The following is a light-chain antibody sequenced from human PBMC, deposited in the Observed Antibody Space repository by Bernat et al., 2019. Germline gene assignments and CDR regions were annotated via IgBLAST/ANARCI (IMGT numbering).Light chain of an antibody. J-gene: IGKJ4*01. CDR2: LGS. Sequence: DIVMTQSPLSLPVTPGEPASISCRSSQSLLHGNGFNYVDWYLQRPGQSPQLLIYLGSKRASGVPDRFSGSGSGTDFTLKISRVEDEDVGVYYCMQGLQHQALTFGGGTKVDIK. CDR1: QSLLHGNGFNY. V-gene: IGKV2-28*01. CDR3: MQGLQHQALT.